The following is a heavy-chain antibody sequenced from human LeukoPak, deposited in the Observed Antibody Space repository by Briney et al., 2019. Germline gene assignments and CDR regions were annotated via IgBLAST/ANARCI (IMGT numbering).Heavy chain of an antibody. CDR1: GGSISSSTYF. V-gene: IGHV4-39*01. CDR2: IYYSGST. J-gene: IGHJ4*02. CDR3: ARDGYTYGSFDY. Sequence: NPSETLSLTCSVSGGSISSSTYFWGWIRQPPGKGLEWIGSIYYSGSTYSNPSLKSRVTISVDTSKSQFSLKLSSVTAAGTAVYYCARDGYTYGSFDYWGQGTLVTVSS. D-gene: IGHD5-18*01.